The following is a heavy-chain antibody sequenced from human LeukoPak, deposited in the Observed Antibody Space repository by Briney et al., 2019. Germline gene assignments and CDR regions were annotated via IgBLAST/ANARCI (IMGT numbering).Heavy chain of an antibody. CDR2: ISGSGGST. CDR1: GFTFSRYA. V-gene: IGHV3-23*01. D-gene: IGHD1-26*01. Sequence: GGSLRLSCAASGFTFSRYAMSWVRQAPGKGLEWVSAISGSGGSTYYADSVKGRFTISRDNSKNTLYLQMNSLRAEDTAVYYCAKDLLYRSGRPRYFDYWGQGTLVTVSS. CDR3: AKDLLYRSGRPRYFDY. J-gene: IGHJ4*02.